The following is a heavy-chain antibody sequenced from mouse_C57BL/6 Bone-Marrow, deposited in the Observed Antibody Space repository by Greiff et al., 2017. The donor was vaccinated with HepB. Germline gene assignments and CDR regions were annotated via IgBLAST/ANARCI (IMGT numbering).Heavy chain of an antibody. CDR2: ISSGGDYI. Sequence: DVMLVESGEGLVKPGGSLKLSCAASGFTFSSYAMSWVRQTPEKRLEWVAYISSGGDYIYYADTVKGRFTISRDNARNTLYRQMSSLKSEDTAMYYCTRDGPYYGRSWFAYWGQGTLVTVSA. J-gene: IGHJ3*01. CDR3: TRDGPYYGRSWFAY. V-gene: IGHV5-9-1*02. CDR1: GFTFSSYA. D-gene: IGHD1-1*01.